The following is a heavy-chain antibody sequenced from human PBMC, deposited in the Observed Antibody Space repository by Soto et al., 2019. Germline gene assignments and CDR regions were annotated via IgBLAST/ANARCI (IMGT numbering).Heavy chain of an antibody. J-gene: IGHJ5*02. Sequence: PSETLSLTCTVSVGSITSGGYYWSWIRQPPGKGLEWIGYKYHSGTTYYNPSLRSRVSISVDTSKNQFSLKLSSVTAADTAVYYCARDSRYCSGNSCYSPFDPWGQGALVTVSS. V-gene: IGHV4-31*03. CDR1: VGSITSGGYY. CDR2: KYHSGTT. CDR3: ARDSRYCSGNSCYSPFDP. D-gene: IGHD2-15*01.